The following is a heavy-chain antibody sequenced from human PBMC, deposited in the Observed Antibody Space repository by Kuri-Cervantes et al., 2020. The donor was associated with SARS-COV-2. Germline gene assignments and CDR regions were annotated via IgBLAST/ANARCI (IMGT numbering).Heavy chain of an antibody. D-gene: IGHD3-10*01. V-gene: IGHV4-34*01. CDR1: GGSFSNFY. Sequence: SETLSLTCAVYGGSFSNFYWSWIRQPPGKGLEWIGEINHSGSANYNPSLKSRVTISVDKSKNQLSLKLSSVTAADTAVYYCVRDGSKGKYFQHWGQGTLVTVSS. CDR3: VRDGSKGKYFQH. J-gene: IGHJ1*01. CDR2: INHSGSA.